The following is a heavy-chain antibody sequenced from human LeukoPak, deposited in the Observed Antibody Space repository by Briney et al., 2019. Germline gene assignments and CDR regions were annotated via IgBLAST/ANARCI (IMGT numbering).Heavy chain of an antibody. V-gene: IGHV3-21*06. CDR3: ARGPFSSTWSEFDC. CDR1: GFTFSDFS. J-gene: IGHJ4*02. Sequence: GGSLRLSRAASGFTFSDFSLNWVRQAPGKGLEWVSCISGDSHYIYYADSVKGRSTVSRDNAQHSLYLHMNSLRVEDTAVYYCARGPFSSTWSEFDCWGQGTLVTVSS. CDR2: ISGDSHYI. D-gene: IGHD6-13*01.